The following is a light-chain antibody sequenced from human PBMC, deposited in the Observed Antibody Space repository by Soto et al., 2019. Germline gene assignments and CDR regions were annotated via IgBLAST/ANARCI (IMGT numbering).Light chain of an antibody. J-gene: IGKJ4*01. V-gene: IGKV3-11*01. CDR3: QQRSNWPALT. CDR1: QSVSSY. Sequence: EIVLTQSAATLSLCPGERATLSCRASQSVSSYLAWYQQKPGQAPRLLIYDASNRATGIPARFSGSGSGTDFTLTISSLEPEDFAVYYCQQRSNWPALTFGGGTKVEIK. CDR2: DAS.